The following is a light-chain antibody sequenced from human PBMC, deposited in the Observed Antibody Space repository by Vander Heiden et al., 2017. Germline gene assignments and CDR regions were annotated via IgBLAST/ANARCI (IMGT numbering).Light chain of an antibody. CDR2: DAT. Sequence: IVLIHFQSTLSLSSVERPTLSCRARQSVRCYSAWYQQKHGQAPTLIIYDATNRSMGSEDRFSGSGSGTDFNLTIDSREPEDFEVYYCQQRINGPPLSAFGQGTKLEIK. CDR3: QQRINGPPLSA. V-gene: IGKV3-11*01. CDR1: QSVRCY. J-gene: IGKJ2*01.